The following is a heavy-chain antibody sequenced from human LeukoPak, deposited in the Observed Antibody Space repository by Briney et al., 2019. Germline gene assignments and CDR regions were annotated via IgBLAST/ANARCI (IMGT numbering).Heavy chain of an antibody. CDR3: ARTSPTSHFDF. CDR1: GFTFTTYW. J-gene: IGHJ4*02. Sequence: PRGSLRLSCAASGFTFTTYWMHWVRQAPGKGLVWVSRINGIGSSSNYADSVKGRFTISRDNARNTLYLQMNSLRAEDTALYYCARTSPTSHFDFWGQGTLVTVSS. CDR2: INGIGSSS. V-gene: IGHV3-74*01. D-gene: IGHD3-16*01.